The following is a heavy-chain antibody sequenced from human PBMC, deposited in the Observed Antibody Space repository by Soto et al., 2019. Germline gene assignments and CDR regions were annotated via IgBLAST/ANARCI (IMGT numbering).Heavy chain of an antibody. V-gene: IGHV1-69*10. CDR2: IIYGVGVP. CDR1: GDTFSHYA. J-gene: IGHJ5*02. Sequence: SVKVSCKASGDTFSHYAIHWVRQAPGQGFEWMGAIIYGVGVPNYAQKFQGRLTITADVSASTVYMEMLSLRAEDTAAYYCAKARSGSYYEYNWFDPWGQGTLVTVSS. D-gene: IGHD3-10*01. CDR3: AKARSGSYYEYNWFDP.